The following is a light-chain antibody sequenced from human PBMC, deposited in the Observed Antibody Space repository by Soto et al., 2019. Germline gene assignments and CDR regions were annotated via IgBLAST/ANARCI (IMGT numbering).Light chain of an antibody. J-gene: IGKJ1*01. CDR3: KQYNSYRWT. CDR1: QTISSW. V-gene: IGKV1-5*01. Sequence: DIQMTQSPSTLPASVGDRVTITCRASQTISSWLAWYQQKPGKAPDLLIYDASRLAGGVPSRFSGSESGTEFTLTIRSLQPDDFATYYCKQYNSYRWTFGQGTKVDI. CDR2: DAS.